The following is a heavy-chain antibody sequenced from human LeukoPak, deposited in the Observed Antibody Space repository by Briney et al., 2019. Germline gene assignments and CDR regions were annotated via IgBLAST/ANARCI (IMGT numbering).Heavy chain of an antibody. Sequence: SETLSLTCAVYGGSFSGYYWSWIRQPPGKGLEWIGEINHSGSTNYNPSLKSRVTISVDTSKNQFSLKLSSVTAADTAVYYCARHGSSGWYSPFDYWGQGTLVTVSS. V-gene: IGHV4-34*01. CDR2: INHSGST. D-gene: IGHD6-19*01. CDR1: GGSFSGYY. CDR3: ARHGSSGWYSPFDY. J-gene: IGHJ4*02.